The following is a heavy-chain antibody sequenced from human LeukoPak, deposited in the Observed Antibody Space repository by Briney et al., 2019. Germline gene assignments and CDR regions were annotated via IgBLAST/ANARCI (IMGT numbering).Heavy chain of an antibody. D-gene: IGHD1-26*01. CDR3: ARDDAASYYSWFGT. V-gene: IGHV4-39*07. Sequence: KTSETLSLTCIVSGGSIRTSSYYWGWIRQTPGKGLEWIGSIHYSGSTYYNPSLKGRVTISVESTQFSLNLMSVIPADTATYYCARDDAASYYSWFGTWGQGILVTVSS. CDR2: IHYSGST. J-gene: IGHJ5*02. CDR1: GGSIRTSSYY.